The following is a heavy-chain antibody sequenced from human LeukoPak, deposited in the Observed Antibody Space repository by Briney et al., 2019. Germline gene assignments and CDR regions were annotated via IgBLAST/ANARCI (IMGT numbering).Heavy chain of an antibody. Sequence: SVKVSCKASGGTLSSYTISWVRQAPGQGLEWMGRIIPILGIANYAQKFQGRVTITADKSTSTAYMELSSLRSEDTAVYYCAAEPGFHTRWFDPWGQGTLVTVSS. CDR3: AAEPGFHTRWFDP. D-gene: IGHD1-14*01. CDR1: GGTLSSYT. J-gene: IGHJ5*02. V-gene: IGHV1-69*02. CDR2: IIPILGIA.